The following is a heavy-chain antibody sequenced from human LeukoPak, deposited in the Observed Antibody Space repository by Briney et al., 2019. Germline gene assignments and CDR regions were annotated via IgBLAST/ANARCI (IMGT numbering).Heavy chain of an antibody. CDR3: AELSITMIGGV. V-gene: IGHV3-48*03. J-gene: IGHJ6*04. CDR2: ISSSGSSI. CDR1: GFTFDYYG. Sequence: GGSLRLSCAASGFTFDYYGINWVRQAPGKGLEGVSYISSSGSSIYYADSVKGRFTISRDNAKNSLYLQMNSLRAEDTAVYYCAELSITMIGGVWGKGTTVTSAS. D-gene: IGHD3-10*02.